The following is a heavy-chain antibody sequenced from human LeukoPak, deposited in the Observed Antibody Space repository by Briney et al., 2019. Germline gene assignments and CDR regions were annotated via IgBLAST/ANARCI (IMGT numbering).Heavy chain of an antibody. J-gene: IGHJ3*02. D-gene: IGHD6-13*01. CDR3: AKAVSSSWYVLDAFDI. Sequence: GGSLRLSCAASEFSVGSNYMTWVRQAPGKGLEWVSLIYSGGSTYYADSVKGRFTISRDNSNNTLYLQMNSLRAEDMALYYCAKAVSSSWYVLDAFDIWGQGTMVTVSS. CDR1: EFSVGSNY. CDR2: IYSGGST. V-gene: IGHV3-53*05.